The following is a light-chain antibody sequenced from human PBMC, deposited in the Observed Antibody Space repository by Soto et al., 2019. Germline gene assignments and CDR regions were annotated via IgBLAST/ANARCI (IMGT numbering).Light chain of an antibody. CDR1: QTVSDD. CDR2: GAS. CDR3: QPYHYCPPNT. V-gene: IGKV3-15*01. J-gene: IGKJ3*01. Sequence: EIVMTQSPATLFVSPGERATLSCRASQTVSDDLAWYQQKPGQAPRLLIYGASTSATDIPARFSGGGPGTEFTLANSSLQSEDSPIYYCQPYHYCPPNTFGPGTKV.